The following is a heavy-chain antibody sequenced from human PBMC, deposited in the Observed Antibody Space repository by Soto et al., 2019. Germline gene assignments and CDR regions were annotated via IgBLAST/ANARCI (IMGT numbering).Heavy chain of an antibody. CDR3: ASGEYSSSFPRYYYYYGMDV. J-gene: IGHJ6*02. CDR1: GYTFTSYG. D-gene: IGHD6-6*01. Sequence: GASVKVSCKASGYTFTSYGISWVRQAPGQGLEWMGWISAYNGNTNYAQKLQGRVTMTTDTSTSTAYMELRSLRSDDTAVYYCASGEYSSSFPRYYYYYGMDVWGQGTTVTVSS. V-gene: IGHV1-18*01. CDR2: ISAYNGNT.